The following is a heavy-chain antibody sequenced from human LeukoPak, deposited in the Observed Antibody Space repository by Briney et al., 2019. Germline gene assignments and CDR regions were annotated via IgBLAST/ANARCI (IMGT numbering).Heavy chain of an antibody. CDR2: IYTSGST. Sequence: SETLSLTCTVSGGSISSSSYYWGWIRQPAGKGLEWIGRIYTSGSTNYNPSLKSRVTMSVDTSKNQFSLKLSSVTAADTAVYYCARDHDVITFGGVIVNWFDPWGQGTLVTVSS. CDR1: GGSISSSSYY. V-gene: IGHV4-61*02. CDR3: ARDHDVITFGGVIVNWFDP. J-gene: IGHJ5*02. D-gene: IGHD3-16*02.